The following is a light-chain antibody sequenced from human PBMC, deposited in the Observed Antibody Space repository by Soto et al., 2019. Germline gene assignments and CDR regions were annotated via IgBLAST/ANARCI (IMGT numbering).Light chain of an antibody. CDR3: QQYVSSPLT. CDR1: ETFSSAY. Sequence: EVVLTQSPGTLSLSPGERATLSCRASETFSSAYLAWYQQKPGQAPSLLIYDASTRATGIPDRFSGSGSGTDFTLTISRVEPEDFAVYYCQQYVSSPLTFGQGTRVEIK. CDR2: DAS. V-gene: IGKV3-20*01. J-gene: IGKJ1*01.